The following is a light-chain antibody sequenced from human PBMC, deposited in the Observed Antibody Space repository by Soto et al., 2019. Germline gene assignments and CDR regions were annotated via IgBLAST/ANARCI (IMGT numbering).Light chain of an antibody. CDR3: QQYDSYPYT. CDR2: RAS. Sequence: DIQMTQSPSTLSASVGDRVTITCRASQNINNWLAWYQQKPGKAPRFLIYRASSLESGVPSRFSGSRSGADFTLTISSLQPDDFATYDCQQYDSYPYTFGQGTKLEIK. CDR1: QNINNW. V-gene: IGKV1-5*03. J-gene: IGKJ2*01.